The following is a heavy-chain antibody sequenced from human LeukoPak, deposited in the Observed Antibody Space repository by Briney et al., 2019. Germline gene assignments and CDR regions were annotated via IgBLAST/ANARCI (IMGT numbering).Heavy chain of an antibody. CDR2: ISWNSGSI. D-gene: IGHD3-22*01. V-gene: IGHV3-9*01. CDR3: AKDFDSSGYYSYYFDY. CDR1: GFTFDDYA. J-gene: IGHJ4*02. Sequence: GRSLRLSCAASGFTFDDYAMHWVRQAPGKGLEWVSGISWNSGSIGYADSVKGRFTISRDNAKNSRYLQMNSLRAEDTALYYCAKDFDSSGYYSYYFDYWGQGTLVTVSS.